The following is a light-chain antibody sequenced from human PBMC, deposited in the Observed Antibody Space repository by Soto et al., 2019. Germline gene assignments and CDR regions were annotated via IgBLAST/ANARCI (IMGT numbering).Light chain of an antibody. J-gene: IGKJ4*01. CDR3: QQSYSTPLT. CDR1: QVISTS. Sequence: IQLTQSPSSLSASVGDRVTITCRASQVISTSLAWYQVKPGKAPKLLIYAASTLESGVPSRFSATVSGTEFSLTITSLQPEDFATYYCQQSYSTPLTFGGGTKVDIK. V-gene: IGKV1-9*01. CDR2: AAS.